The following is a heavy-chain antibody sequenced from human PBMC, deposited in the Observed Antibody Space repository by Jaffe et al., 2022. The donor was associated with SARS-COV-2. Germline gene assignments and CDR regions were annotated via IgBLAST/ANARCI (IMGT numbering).Heavy chain of an antibody. D-gene: IGHD3-22*01. Sequence: QVQLQESGPGLVKPSQTLSLTCTVSGGSISSGGYYWSWIRQHPGKGLEWIGYIYYSGSTYYNPSLKSRVTISVDTSKNQFSLKLSSVTAADTAVYYCARIGRITMIPLAFDIWGQGTMVTVSS. V-gene: IGHV4-31*03. J-gene: IGHJ3*02. CDR3: ARIGRITMIPLAFDI. CDR2: IYYSGST. CDR1: GGSISSGGYY.